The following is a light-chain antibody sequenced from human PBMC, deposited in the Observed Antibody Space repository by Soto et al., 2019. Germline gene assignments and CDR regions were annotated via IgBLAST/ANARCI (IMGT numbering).Light chain of an antibody. Sequence: QAVLTQPPSASATPGQRVTISCSGTSSNIGTNAVNWYQQLPGTAPKLLIYSNDQRPSGVPDRFSGSKSGTSASLAISGLQSEDEADYYCAAWHDSLHGYVVAAGTKLAVL. CDR1: SSNIGTNA. CDR2: SND. CDR3: AAWHDSLHGYV. J-gene: IGLJ1*01. V-gene: IGLV1-44*01.